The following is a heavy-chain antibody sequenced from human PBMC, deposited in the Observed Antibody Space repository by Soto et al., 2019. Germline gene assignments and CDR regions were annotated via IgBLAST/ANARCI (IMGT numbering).Heavy chain of an antibody. CDR1: GDSVSSNSAT. Sequence: SQTLSLTCAISGDSVSSNSATWNWIRQSPSRGIERLGRTYYRSKWYNNYTESVKSRITINPDTSKNQFSLQLNSVSPEDTAVYYCARGGTFDIWGQGTMVTVSS. CDR3: ARGGTFDI. CDR2: TYYRSKWYN. J-gene: IGHJ3*02. D-gene: IGHD1-26*01. V-gene: IGHV6-1*01.